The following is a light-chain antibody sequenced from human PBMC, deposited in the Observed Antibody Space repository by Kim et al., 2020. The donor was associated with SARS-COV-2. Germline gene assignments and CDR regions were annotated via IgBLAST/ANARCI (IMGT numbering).Light chain of an antibody. CDR1: SSDVGGYNY. J-gene: IGLJ2*01. Sequence: GQSITISCTGTSSDVGGYNYVSWYQQHPGKVPKLMIYDVRSRPSGVSNRFSGSKSGNTASLTISGLQTEDEADYYCSSYTSSSTLVFGAGTQLTVL. CDR3: SSYTSSSTLV. V-gene: IGLV2-14*03. CDR2: DVR.